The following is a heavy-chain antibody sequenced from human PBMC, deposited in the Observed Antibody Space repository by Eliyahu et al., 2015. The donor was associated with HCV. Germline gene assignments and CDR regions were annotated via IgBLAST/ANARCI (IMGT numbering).Heavy chain of an antibody. Sequence: EVQLVESGGGLVKPGGSLRLSCAASGFTFSSYSMNWVRQAPGKGLEWVSSISSSSSYIYYADSVKGRFTISRDNAKNSLYLQMNTLRAEDTAVYYCARDLRSKRFGELLQNYYGMDVWGQGTTVTVSS. CDR1: GFTFSSYS. V-gene: IGHV3-21*01. CDR2: ISSSSSYI. J-gene: IGHJ6*02. D-gene: IGHD3-10*01. CDR3: ARDLRSKRFGELLQNYYGMDV.